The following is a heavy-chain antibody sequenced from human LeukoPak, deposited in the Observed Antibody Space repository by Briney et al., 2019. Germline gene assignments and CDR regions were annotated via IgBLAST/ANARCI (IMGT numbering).Heavy chain of an antibody. J-gene: IGHJ4*02. Sequence: GSSVKVSCKASGGTFSSYAISWVRQAPGQGPEWMGRIIPILGIANYAQKFQGRVTITADKSTSTVYMELSSLRSEDTAVYYCARKGSSSCFDYWGQGTLVTVSS. CDR3: ARKGSSSCFDY. D-gene: IGHD6-6*01. CDR1: GGTFSSYA. CDR2: IIPILGIA. V-gene: IGHV1-69*04.